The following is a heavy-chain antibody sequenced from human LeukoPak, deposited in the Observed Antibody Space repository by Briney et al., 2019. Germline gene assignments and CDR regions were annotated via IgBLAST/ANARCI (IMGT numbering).Heavy chain of an antibody. D-gene: IGHD1-26*01. CDR1: RDTLTDYY. Sequence: ASVKVSCKASRDTLTDYYMHWVRQAPGQGLEWMGWINPYSGGTNYARKFQSRVAMTWDTSIGTAYMELSTLRSDDTAVYYCAEVVAATGTVALDIWGQGTMVSVSS. CDR3: AEVVAATGTVALDI. V-gene: IGHV1-2*02. J-gene: IGHJ3*02. CDR2: INPYSGGT.